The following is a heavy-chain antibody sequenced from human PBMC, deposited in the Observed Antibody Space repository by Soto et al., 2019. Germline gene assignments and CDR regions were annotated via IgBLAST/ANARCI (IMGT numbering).Heavy chain of an antibody. V-gene: IGHV1-2*02. CDR3: ARVPGLELLDH. J-gene: IGHJ4*02. CDR2: FNPISGGT. Sequence: QVQLVQSGAEVKKPGASVKVSCKASGYTFTGYYLHWVRQAPGQGLEWVAWFNPISGGTKYAQKFQGRVTVTRDTSISTAYMELSRLRSDDTAVYYCARVPGLELLDHWGQGTLVSVSS. D-gene: IGHD1-7*01. CDR1: GYTFTGYY.